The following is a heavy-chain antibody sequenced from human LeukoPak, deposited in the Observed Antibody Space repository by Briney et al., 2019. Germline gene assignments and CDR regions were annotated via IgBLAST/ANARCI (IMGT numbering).Heavy chain of an antibody. CDR3: ARAYSTTVTTRSAFDI. D-gene: IGHD4-17*01. CDR2: IYHSGST. J-gene: IGHJ3*02. CDR1: GGSISSSNW. Sequence: SETLSLTCAVSGGSISSSNWWSWVRQPPGKGLEWIGEIYHSGSTNYNPSLKSRVTISVDKSKNQFSLKLSSVTAADTAVYYCARAYSTTVTTRSAFDIWGQGTMVTVSS. V-gene: IGHV4-4*02.